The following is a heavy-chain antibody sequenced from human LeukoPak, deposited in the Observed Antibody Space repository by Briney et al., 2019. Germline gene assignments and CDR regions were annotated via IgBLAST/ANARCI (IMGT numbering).Heavy chain of an antibody. Sequence: GGSLRLSCAASGFSFSSYGMHWVRQAPGKGLEWVAVIWYDGSNKYYADSVKGRFTISRDNSKNTLYLQMNSLRAEDTAVYYCAKDLSLICSSTSCYSPGFDPWGQGTLVTVSS. V-gene: IGHV3-33*06. J-gene: IGHJ5*02. D-gene: IGHD2-2*01. CDR3: AKDLSLICSSTSCYSPGFDP. CDR2: IWYDGSNK. CDR1: GFSFSSYG.